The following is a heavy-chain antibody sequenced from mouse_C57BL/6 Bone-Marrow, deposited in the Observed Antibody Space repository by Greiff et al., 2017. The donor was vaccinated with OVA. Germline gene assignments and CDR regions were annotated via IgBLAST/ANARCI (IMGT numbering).Heavy chain of an antibody. Sequence: VQLQQSGAELVKPGASVKLSCKASGYTFTSYWMPWVKQRPGRGLEWIGRIDPTSGGTKYNEKFKSKATLTVDRPSSTAYMQLSSLTSEDSAVDYCARSGDYDTWFAYWGQGTLVTVSA. J-gene: IGHJ3*01. CDR2: IDPTSGGT. CDR1: GYTFTSYW. D-gene: IGHD2-4*01. V-gene: IGHV1-72*01. CDR3: ARSGDYDTWFAY.